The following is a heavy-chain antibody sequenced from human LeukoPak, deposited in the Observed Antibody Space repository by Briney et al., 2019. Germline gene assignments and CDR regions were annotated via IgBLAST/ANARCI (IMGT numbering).Heavy chain of an antibody. D-gene: IGHD5-12*01. Sequence: PGGSLRLSCAASGFTFSSYGMHWVRQAPGKGLEWVAFIRYDGSNKYYADSVKGRFTISRDNSKNTLYLQMNSLRAEDTAVYYCAEDPGSGYDLDYWGQGTLVTVSS. V-gene: IGHV3-30*02. CDR3: AEDPGSGYDLDY. J-gene: IGHJ4*02. CDR1: GFTFSSYG. CDR2: IRYDGSNK.